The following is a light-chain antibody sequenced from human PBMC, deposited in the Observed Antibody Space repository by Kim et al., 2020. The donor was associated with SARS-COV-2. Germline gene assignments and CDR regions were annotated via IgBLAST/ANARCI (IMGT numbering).Light chain of an antibody. CDR1: HDISQY. Sequence: DIQMTQSPSSLSASVGDRVTITCRTSHDISQYLAWFQQTPGKAPKPLIYSASKLHSGVPSNFSGSGSGTDFTLTISGLQPEHYATYYCKQYKDYPLTFGGGTKVDIK. CDR2: SAS. V-gene: IGKV1-16*02. J-gene: IGKJ4*01. CDR3: KQYKDYPLT.